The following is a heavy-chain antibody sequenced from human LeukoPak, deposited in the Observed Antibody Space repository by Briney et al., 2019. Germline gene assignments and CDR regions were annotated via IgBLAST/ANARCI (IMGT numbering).Heavy chain of an antibody. J-gene: IGHJ6*02. V-gene: IGHV1-18*01. CDR3: ARGYAQWELLVDYYGMDV. CDR2: ISAYNGNT. D-gene: IGHD1-26*01. Sequence: ASVKVSCKASGYTFTSYDINWVRQAPGQGLEGMGWISAYNGNTNYAQKLQGRVTMTTDTSTSTAYMELRSLRSDDTAVYYCARGYAQWELLVDYYGMDVWGQGTTVTVSS. CDR1: GYTFTSYD.